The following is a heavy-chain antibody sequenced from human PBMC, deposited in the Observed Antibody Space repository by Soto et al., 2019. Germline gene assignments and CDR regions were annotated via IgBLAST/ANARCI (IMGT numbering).Heavy chain of an antibody. J-gene: IGHJ4*02. CDR3: ARQHYYDSSGYCYVGRSFDY. CDR2: IYPGDSDT. V-gene: IGHV5-51*01. Sequence: PGESLKISCKGSGYGFTSYWIGWVRPMPGKGLEWMGIIYPGDSDTRYSPSFQDQVTISADKSISTAYLQWSSLKASDTAMYYCARQHYYDSSGYCYVGRSFDYWGQGTLVTVSS. CDR1: GYGFTSYW. D-gene: IGHD3-22*01.